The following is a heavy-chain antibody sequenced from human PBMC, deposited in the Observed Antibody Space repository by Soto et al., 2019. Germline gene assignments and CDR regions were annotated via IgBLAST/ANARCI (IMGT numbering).Heavy chain of an antibody. J-gene: IGHJ6*03. Sequence: GASVKVSCKASGYTFTSYDINWVRQATGQGFEWMGWMNPNSGNTGYAQKFQGRVTMTRNTSISTAYMELSSLRSEDTAVYYCARAYYDFWSGYPKRGYYYYMDVWGKGTTVTVSS. CDR1: GYTFTSYD. CDR3: ARAYYDFWSGYPKRGYYYYMDV. V-gene: IGHV1-8*01. D-gene: IGHD3-3*01. CDR2: MNPNSGNT.